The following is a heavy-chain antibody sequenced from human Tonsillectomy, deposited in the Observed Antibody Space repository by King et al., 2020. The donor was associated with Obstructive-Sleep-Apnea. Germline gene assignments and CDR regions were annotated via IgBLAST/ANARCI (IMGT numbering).Heavy chain of an antibody. CDR1: GGSFSDYY. V-gene: IGHV4-34*01. CDR3: ARVPLSYYGSGSNWYFDL. Sequence: VQLQQWGAGLLKPSEILSLTCAVYGGSFSDYYWSWIRQPPGMGLEWIGEINNSGSTSYSPSLKSRVTISVDTSKNQFSLKLSPVTAADTAVYYCARVPLSYYGSGSNWYFDLWGRGTLVTVSS. J-gene: IGHJ2*01. CDR2: INNSGST. D-gene: IGHD3-10*01.